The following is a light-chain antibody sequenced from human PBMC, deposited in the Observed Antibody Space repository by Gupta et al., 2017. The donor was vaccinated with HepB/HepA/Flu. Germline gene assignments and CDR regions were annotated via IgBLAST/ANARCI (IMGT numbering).Light chain of an antibody. V-gene: IGKV1-5*03. CDR2: KAS. CDR1: QSISSW. CDR3: QQNNTSSHT. Sequence: DSQMTKSPSTLSASVGDRVTITCRASQSISSWLAWYQQKPGKAPKLLIYKASSLESGVPSRFSGSGSGTEFTLTISSLQPDDFATYYCQQNNTSSHTFGQGTKVEIK. J-gene: IGKJ2*01.